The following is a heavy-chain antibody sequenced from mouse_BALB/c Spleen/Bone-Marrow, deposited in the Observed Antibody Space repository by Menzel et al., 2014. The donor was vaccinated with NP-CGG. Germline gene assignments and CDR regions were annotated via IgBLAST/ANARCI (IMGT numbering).Heavy chain of an antibody. V-gene: IGHV2-9*02. CDR3: AREKCITTATDAMDY. D-gene: IGHD1-2*01. CDR1: GFSLTSYG. J-gene: IGHJ4*01. CDR2: IWAGGST. Sequence: VKLMESGPGLVAPSQSLSITCTVSGFSLTSYGVHWVRQPPGKGLEWLGVIWAGGSTNYNSALMSRLSISKDNSKSQVFLKMNSLQTDDTAMYYWAREKCITTATDAMDYWGQRTSANVSS.